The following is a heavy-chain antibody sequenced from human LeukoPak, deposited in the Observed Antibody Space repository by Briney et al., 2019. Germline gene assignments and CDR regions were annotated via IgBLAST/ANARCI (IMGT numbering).Heavy chain of an antibody. CDR1: GFTFDDYA. Sequence: GGSLRLSCAASGFTFDDYAMHWVWQAPGKGLEWVSGISWNSGSIGYADSVKGRFTISRDNAKNSLYLQMNSLRAEDTALYYCAKGRIAAAGTFDYWGQGTLVIVSS. J-gene: IGHJ4*02. CDR2: ISWNSGSI. D-gene: IGHD6-13*01. V-gene: IGHV3-9*01. CDR3: AKGRIAAAGTFDY.